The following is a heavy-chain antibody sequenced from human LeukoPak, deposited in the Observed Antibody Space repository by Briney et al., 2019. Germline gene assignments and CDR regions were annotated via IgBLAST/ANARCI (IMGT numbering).Heavy chain of an antibody. CDR1: GGSISSYY. V-gene: IGHV4-59*01. J-gene: IGHJ5*02. CDR2: ITDSGST. CDR3: ARADGRYNWFDP. Sequence: SETLSLTCTVSGGSISSYYWNWIRLPPGKGLEWIGYITDSGSTNYNLALNSRVTISVDTSKNQFSLWLTSVTAADTAVYYCARADGRYNWFDPWGQGTLVTVSS. D-gene: IGHD1-14*01.